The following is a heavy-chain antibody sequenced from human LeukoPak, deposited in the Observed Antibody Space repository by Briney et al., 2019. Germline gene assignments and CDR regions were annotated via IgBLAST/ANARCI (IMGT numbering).Heavy chain of an antibody. J-gene: IGHJ4*02. CDR1: GFTFSRYA. CDR3: ARDSRNWNALLDY. D-gene: IGHD1-1*01. Sequence: PGGSLRLSCAASGFTFSRYAMSWVRQAPGKGLEWVSAISGSGGSSYYADSVKGRFSISRDNSKNTLYLQMNSLRAEDTAVYYCARDSRNWNALLDYWGQGTLVTVSS. CDR2: ISGSGGSS. V-gene: IGHV3-23*01.